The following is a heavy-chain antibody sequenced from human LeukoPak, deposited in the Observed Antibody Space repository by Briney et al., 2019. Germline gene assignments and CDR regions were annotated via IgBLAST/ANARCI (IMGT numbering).Heavy chain of an antibody. CDR1: GGSISSYY. CDR3: AAYGDHIGYFDY. Sequence: KPSETLSLTCTVSGGSISSYYWSWIRQLPGKGLEWIGYNYYSGSTNYNPSLNSRVIISVDTSKNQFSLKLNSVTAADTAVYYCAAYGDHIGYFDYWGQGTLVTVSS. J-gene: IGHJ4*02. CDR2: NYYSGST. V-gene: IGHV4-59*01. D-gene: IGHD4-17*01.